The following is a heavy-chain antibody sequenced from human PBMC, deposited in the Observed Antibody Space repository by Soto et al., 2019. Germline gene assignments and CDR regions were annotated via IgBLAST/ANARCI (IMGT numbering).Heavy chain of an antibody. V-gene: IGHV3-33*01. Sequence: PGGSLRLSCAASGFTFSSYGMHWVRQAPGKGLEWVAVIWYDGSNKYYADSVKGRFTISRDNSKNTLYLQMNSLRAEDTAVYYCARHTIVGGGAYYYWMDVWGQGATVTVSS. CDR3: ARHTIVGGGAYYYWMDV. D-gene: IGHD3-16*01. CDR1: GFTFSSYG. CDR2: IWYDGSNK. J-gene: IGHJ6*02.